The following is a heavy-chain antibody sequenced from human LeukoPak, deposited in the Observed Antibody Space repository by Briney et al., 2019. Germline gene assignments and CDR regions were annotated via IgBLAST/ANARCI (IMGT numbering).Heavy chain of an antibody. CDR1: GGSISSYY. D-gene: IGHD2-2*01. J-gene: IGHJ5*02. Sequence: PSETLSLTCTVSGGSISSYYWSWIRQPPGKGLEWIGYIYYSGSTNYNPSLKSRVTISVDTSKNQFSLKLSSVTAADTAVYYCARGLVVPAAYAFDPWGQGTLVTVSS. CDR2: IYYSGST. V-gene: IGHV4-59*01. CDR3: ARGLVVPAAYAFDP.